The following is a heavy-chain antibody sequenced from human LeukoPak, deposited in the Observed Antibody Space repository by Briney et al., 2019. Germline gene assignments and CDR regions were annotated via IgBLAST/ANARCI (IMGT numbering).Heavy chain of an antibody. CDR1: GFTFSSYT. D-gene: IGHD2-2*01. J-gene: IGHJ4*02. V-gene: IGHV3-21*01. CDR3: ARAVRSCNKTSCYGPYYFDY. Sequence: PGGSLRLSCAASGFTFSSYTIHWVRQAPGQGLEWVSSISDTSTYIYYADSVRGRFTISRDNAKNSLYLQMNSLRAEDTAVYYCARAVRSCNKTSCYGPYYFDYWGQGTLVTVSP. CDR2: ISDTSTYI.